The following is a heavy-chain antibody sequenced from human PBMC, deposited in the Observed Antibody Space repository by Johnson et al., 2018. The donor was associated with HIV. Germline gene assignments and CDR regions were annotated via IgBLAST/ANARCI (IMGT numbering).Heavy chain of an antibody. J-gene: IGHJ3*02. CDR1: GFTFSNAW. V-gene: IGHV3-15*01. CDR2: IKSKTDGGTT. Sequence: VQLVESGGGLLKPGGSLRLSCAASGFTFSNAWMSWVRQAPGKGLEWVGRIKSKTDGGTTDYAAPVKGRFTISRDDSKNTLYLQMNSLKTEDTAVYYCTTDPPGMSSTSERDAFDIWGQGTMVTVSS. D-gene: IGHD2-2*01. CDR3: TTDPPGMSSTSERDAFDI.